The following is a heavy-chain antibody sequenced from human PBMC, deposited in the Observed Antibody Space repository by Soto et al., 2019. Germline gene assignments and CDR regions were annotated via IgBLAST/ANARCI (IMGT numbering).Heavy chain of an antibody. V-gene: IGHV3-30-3*01. CDR1: GFTFSSYA. J-gene: IGHJ4*02. CDR3: ARDRTLDY. Sequence: GGSLRLSCAASGFTFSSYAMHWVRQAPGKGLEWVAVISYDGSNKYYADSVKGRFTISRDNSKNTLYLQMNSLRAEDTAVYYCARDRTLDYWGQGTLVTVSS. CDR2: ISYDGSNK.